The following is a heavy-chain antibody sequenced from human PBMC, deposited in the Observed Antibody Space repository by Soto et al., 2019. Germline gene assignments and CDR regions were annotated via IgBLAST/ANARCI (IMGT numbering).Heavy chain of an antibody. CDR2: IYWDDDK. D-gene: IGHD6-19*01. J-gene: IGHJ4*02. Sequence: QITLKESGPTLVKPTQTLTLTCTFSGFSLSTSGVGVGWIRQPPGKALEWLALIYWDDDKRYSPTLKSRLPIPTGTSKTQVVLTLTNPDPVDTARYCYAHSPSSGWYDFDYWGQGTLVTVSS. V-gene: IGHV2-5*02. CDR3: AHSPSSGWYDFDY. CDR1: GFSLSTSGVG.